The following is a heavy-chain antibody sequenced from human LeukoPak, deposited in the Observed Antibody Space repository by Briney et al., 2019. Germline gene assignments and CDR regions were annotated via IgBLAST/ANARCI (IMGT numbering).Heavy chain of an antibody. CDR2: ISYDGSNK. V-gene: IGHV3-30-3*01. CDR1: GFTVSSYA. J-gene: IGHJ4*02. D-gene: IGHD3-10*01. CDR3: ASRGVFLGGYFDY. Sequence: GGSLRLSCAASGFTVSSYAMHWVRQAPGKGLEWVAVISYDGSNKYYADSVKGRFTISRDNSKNTLYLQMNSLRAEDTAVYYCASRGVFLGGYFDYWGQGTLVTVSS.